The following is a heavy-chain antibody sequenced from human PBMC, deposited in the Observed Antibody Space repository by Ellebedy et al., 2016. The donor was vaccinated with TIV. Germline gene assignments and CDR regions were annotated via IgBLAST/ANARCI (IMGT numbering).Heavy chain of an antibody. D-gene: IGHD2-2*01. J-gene: IGHJ6*02. CDR3: VRGAYAYGLDV. V-gene: IGHV4-4*07. CDR1: GVSISSYS. CDR2: IYTSGSS. Sequence: SETLSLTXSVTGVSISSYSWSWIRQPAGKGLEWIGRIYTSGSSNYNPSLKSRLIMSTDTSKNQFSLRLSSVTAADTGGYYCVRGAYAYGLDVWGQGTTVTVSS.